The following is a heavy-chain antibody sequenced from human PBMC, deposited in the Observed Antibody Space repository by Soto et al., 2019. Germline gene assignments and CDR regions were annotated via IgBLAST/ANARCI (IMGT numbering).Heavy chain of an antibody. D-gene: IGHD2-2*01. Sequence: GGSLRLSCAASGFTFNTYAMNWVRQAPGKGLEWVSSISSGRDYIHYADSVRGRFSISRDNAKNSLFLQMNSLRAEDTAVYYGTSSYNWYEPWGHGTLVTVLL. CDR1: GFTFNTYA. CDR3: TSSYNWYEP. J-gene: IGHJ5*02. V-gene: IGHV3-21*01. CDR2: ISSGRDYI.